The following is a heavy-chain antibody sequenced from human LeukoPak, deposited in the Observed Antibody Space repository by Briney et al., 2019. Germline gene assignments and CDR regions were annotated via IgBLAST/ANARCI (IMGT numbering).Heavy chain of an antibody. J-gene: IGHJ4*01. V-gene: IGHV1-2*02. CDR1: GYTFTGYY. CDR3: ARVDYYGSGQQLRQYYFDY. Sequence: ASVKVSCKASGYTFTGYYMHWVRQAPGQGLEWMGWINPNSGGTNYAQKLQGRVTMTRDTSISTAYMELSRLRSDDTAVYYCARVDYYGSGQQLRQYYFDYWGQGTLVTVSS. D-gene: IGHD3-10*01. CDR2: INPNSGGT.